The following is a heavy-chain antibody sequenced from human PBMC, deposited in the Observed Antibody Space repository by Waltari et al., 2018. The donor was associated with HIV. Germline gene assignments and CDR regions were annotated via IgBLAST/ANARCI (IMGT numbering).Heavy chain of an antibody. CDR2: IISGSTK. V-gene: IGHV3-53*01. CDR1: GFTVNRKY. CDR3: VRGGGYPAVRRTAGYQYYGMDV. D-gene: IGHD3-10*01. J-gene: IGHJ6*02. Sequence: IQPGGSLRLSCAVSGFTVNRKYMSWVRQAPGKGLEWVSVIISGSTKYYADSVKGRFIISTDSSKNTLYLQMNSLRVEDTAVYYCVRGGGYPAVRRTAGYQYYGMDVWGQGTTVTVSS.